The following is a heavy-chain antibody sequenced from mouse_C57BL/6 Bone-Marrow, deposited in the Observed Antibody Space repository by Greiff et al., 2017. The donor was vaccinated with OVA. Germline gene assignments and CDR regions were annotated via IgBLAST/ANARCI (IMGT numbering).Heavy chain of an antibody. V-gene: IGHV1-52*01. Sequence: VQLQQPGAELVRPGSSVKLSCKASGYTFTSYWMHWVKQRPIQGLAWIGNIDPSDSETHYNQKFKDKATLTVDKSSSTAYMQLSSLTSEDSAVYYCARWDDYDVGWYFDVWGTGTTVTVSS. CDR1: GYTFTSYW. CDR2: IDPSDSET. CDR3: ARWDDYDVGWYFDV. D-gene: IGHD2-4*01. J-gene: IGHJ1*03.